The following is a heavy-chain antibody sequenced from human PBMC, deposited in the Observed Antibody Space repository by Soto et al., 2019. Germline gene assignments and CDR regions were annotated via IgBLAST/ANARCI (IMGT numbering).Heavy chain of an antibody. D-gene: IGHD2-2*02. CDR2: ISYDGSNK. V-gene: IGHV3-30*18. J-gene: IGHJ6*02. CDR3: AKDKLGYRSSTSCYTRDSSSVGMDV. Sequence: QVQLVESGGGVVQPGRSLRLSCAASGFTFSSYGMHWVRQAPGKGLEWVAVISYDGSNKYYADSVKGRFTISRDNSKNTLYLQMNSLRAEDTAVYYCAKDKLGYRSSTSCYTRDSSSVGMDVWGQGTTVTVSS. CDR1: GFTFSSYG.